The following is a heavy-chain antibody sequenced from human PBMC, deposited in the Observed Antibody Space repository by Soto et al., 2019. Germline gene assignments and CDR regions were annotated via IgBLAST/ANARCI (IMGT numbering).Heavy chain of an antibody. V-gene: IGHV3-48*02. CDR1: GFTFSSYS. D-gene: IGHD3-3*01. Sequence: EVQLVESGGGLVQPGGSLRLCCVASGFTFSSYSLNWVRQAPGKGLEWVSYISSSSGTIYYADSVKGRFTISRDNAENSLYLQMNSLRDDDTAVYYCAREDPWSANADDKDVGGQGTTVTVSS. CDR2: ISSSSGTI. CDR3: AREDPWSANADDKDV. J-gene: IGHJ6*02.